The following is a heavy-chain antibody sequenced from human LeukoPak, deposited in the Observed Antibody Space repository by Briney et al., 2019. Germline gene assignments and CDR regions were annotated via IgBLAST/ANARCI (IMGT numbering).Heavy chain of an antibody. V-gene: IGHV3-66*02. Sequence: GGSLRLSCAASGFTVSSNYMTWVRQAPGQGLEWVSVIYSGGSTYYADSVKGRFTVSRDNSKNTLYLQMNSLRAEDTAVYYCARDTRDVGYGMDVWGQGTTVTVSS. CDR1: GFTVSSNY. D-gene: IGHD5-24*01. CDR3: ARDTRDVGYGMDV. J-gene: IGHJ6*02. CDR2: IYSGGST.